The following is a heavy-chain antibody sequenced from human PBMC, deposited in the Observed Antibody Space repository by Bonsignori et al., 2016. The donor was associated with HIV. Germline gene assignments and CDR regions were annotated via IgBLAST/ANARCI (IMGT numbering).Heavy chain of an antibody. J-gene: IGHJ3*01. D-gene: IGHD3-22*01. CDR2: IYPGDSNA. Sequence: VRQMPGKGLEWMGIIYPGDSNARYSPPFQGQVTISADKSTSTAYLQWRSLRASDTATYYCARREFYDSSGYSGSYCFDFWGQGTMVT. CDR3: ARREFYDSSGYSGSYCFDF. V-gene: IGHV5-51*01.